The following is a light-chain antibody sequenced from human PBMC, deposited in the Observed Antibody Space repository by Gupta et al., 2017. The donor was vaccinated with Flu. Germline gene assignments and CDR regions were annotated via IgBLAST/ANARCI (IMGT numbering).Light chain of an antibody. V-gene: IGLV3-1*01. CDR2: QDY. CDR1: RLGVRY. J-gene: IGLJ3*02. Sequence: CSGDRLGVRYACWYQQKPGQSPVLVMYQDYKRPSGIPDRFSGSNSGNTATLTISGTQTMDEADYYCQAWDTNTGVFGGGTKLTVL. CDR3: QAWDTNTGV.